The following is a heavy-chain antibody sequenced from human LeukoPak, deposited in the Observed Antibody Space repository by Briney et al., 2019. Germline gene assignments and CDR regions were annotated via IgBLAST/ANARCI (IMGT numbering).Heavy chain of an antibody. CDR2: IYYSGST. V-gene: IGHV4-30-4*01. CDR3: ARERNYDSSGYYYFDY. D-gene: IGHD3-22*01. Sequence: PSETLSLTCTVSGGSISSGDYYWSWIRQPPGKGLEWIGYIYYSGSTYYNPSLKSRVTISVDTSKNQFSLKLSSVTAADTAVYYCARERNYDSSGYYYFDYWGQGTLVTVSS. J-gene: IGHJ4*02. CDR1: GGSISSGDYY.